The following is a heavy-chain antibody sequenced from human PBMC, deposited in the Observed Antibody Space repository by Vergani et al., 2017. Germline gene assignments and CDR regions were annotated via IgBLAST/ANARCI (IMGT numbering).Heavy chain of an antibody. J-gene: IGHJ4*02. CDR3: ARGRYSGFDY. CDR2: ISWNSGSI. CDR1: GFTFDDYA. V-gene: IGHV3-9*01. D-gene: IGHD1-26*01. Sequence: EVQLVESGGGLVQPGRSLRLSCAASGFTFDDYAMHWVRQAPGKGLEWVSGISWNSGSIGYADSVKGRFTISRDNAKNSLYLQMNSLRAEDTAVYYCARGRYSGFDYWGQGTLVTVSS.